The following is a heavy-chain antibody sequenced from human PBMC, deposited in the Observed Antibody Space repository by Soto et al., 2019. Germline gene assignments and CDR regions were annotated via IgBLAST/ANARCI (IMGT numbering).Heavy chain of an antibody. CDR2: TNTGGTT. D-gene: IGHD1-26*01. CDR1: GFTVNSNY. V-gene: IGHV3-53*02. J-gene: IGHJ6*02. Sequence: EVQVLATGGGLIQPGGSLRLSCAASGFTVNSNYMSWVRQAPGEGLQWVSITNTGGTTYYADSVKGRFTVSRDNSKNTLYLQMNSQRAEDTAVNYCAKGDGFILAVWGQGTTVSVSS. CDR3: AKGDGFILAV.